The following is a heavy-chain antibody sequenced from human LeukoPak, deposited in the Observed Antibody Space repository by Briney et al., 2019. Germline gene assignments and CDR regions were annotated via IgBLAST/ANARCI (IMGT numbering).Heavy chain of an antibody. J-gene: IGHJ4*02. CDR1: GFTFSTFW. D-gene: IGHD3-10*01. V-gene: IGHV3-7*01. CDR3: ARDGKGFGELVY. Sequence: GGSLRLSCAASGFTFSTFWMTWVRQTPGKGLQWVANIKQDGSETDYLDSVKGRFSISRDNSKNMVYLQMNSLRPEDTAVYYCARDGKGFGELVYGGQGTLVTVSS. CDR2: IKQDGSET.